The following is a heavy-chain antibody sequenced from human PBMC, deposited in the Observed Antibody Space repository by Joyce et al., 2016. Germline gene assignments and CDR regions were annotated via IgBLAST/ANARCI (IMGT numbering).Heavy chain of an antibody. CDR2: ISYDGTNK. CDR3: ARGAGTTGDAIDI. CDR1: EYTFTSYA. Sequence: QVHLVESGGGVVQPGRFLRLACAASEYTFTSYAIHWIRQGPRKGMEWVAMISYDGTNKYQVDAVKGRFTISRDSSKNTVFLQLNSLRPNDTGLYYCARGAGTTGDAIDIWGQGTLVSVSS. D-gene: IGHD1-1*01. V-gene: IGHV3-30*14. J-gene: IGHJ3*02.